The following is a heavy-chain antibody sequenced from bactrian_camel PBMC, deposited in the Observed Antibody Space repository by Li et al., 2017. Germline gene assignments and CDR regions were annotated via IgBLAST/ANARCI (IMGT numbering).Heavy chain of an antibody. CDR2: MDTGGGIT. J-gene: IGHJ4*01. D-gene: IGHD4*01. Sequence: VQLVESGGGLVQPGGSLRLSCAASGLTFSTYWMYWVRQAPGKGLEWVSGMDTGGGITFYAGSVKGRFTSSRDNAKNTVYLQMNSLKPEDTAMYYCAAADYSDCTKWYDYNYWGQGTQVTVS. CDR1: GLTFSTYW. V-gene: IGHV3S1*01. CDR3: AAADYSDCTKWYDYNY.